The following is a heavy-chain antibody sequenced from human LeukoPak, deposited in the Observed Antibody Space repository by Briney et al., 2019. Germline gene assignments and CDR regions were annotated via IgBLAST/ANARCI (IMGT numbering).Heavy chain of an antibody. CDR3: AREYGDSLDY. CDR1: GGSISSFY. V-gene: IGHV4-59*01. D-gene: IGHD4-17*01. Sequence: PSETLSLTCTVSGGSISSFYWSWIRQPPGKGLEWIGYIYYSGSNNYNPSLKSRVTISVDTSKNQFSLKLSSVTAADSAVYYCAREYGDSLDYWGQGTLVTVSS. J-gene: IGHJ4*02. CDR2: IYYSGSN.